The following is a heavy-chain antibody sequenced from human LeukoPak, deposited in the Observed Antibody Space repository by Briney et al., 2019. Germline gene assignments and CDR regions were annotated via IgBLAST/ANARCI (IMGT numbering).Heavy chain of an antibody. CDR3: ARLIPEGYSYGSYDY. V-gene: IGHV5-51*01. Sequence: KYGESLKISCKGSGYSFTSYWIGWVRQMPGKGLEWMGIIYPGDSDTRYSPSFQGQVTISADKSISTAYLQWSSLKASDTAMYYCARLIPEGYSYGSYDYWGQGTLVTVSS. CDR1: GYSFTSYW. D-gene: IGHD5-18*01. CDR2: IYPGDSDT. J-gene: IGHJ4*02.